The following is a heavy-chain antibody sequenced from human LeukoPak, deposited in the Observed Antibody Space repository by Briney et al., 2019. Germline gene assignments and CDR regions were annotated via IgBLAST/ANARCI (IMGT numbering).Heavy chain of an antibody. J-gene: IGHJ5*02. CDR1: GGSISSNSYY. CDR3: ARGDVLRYFDWAKRRDWFDP. CDR2: IYYSGST. D-gene: IGHD3-9*01. V-gene: IGHV4-39*07. Sequence: SESLSLTCTVSGGSISSNSYYWGWIRQPPGKGLEWIGSIYYSGSTYYNPSLKSRVTISVDTSKNQFSLKLSSVTAADTAVYYCARGDVLRYFDWAKRRDWFDPWGQGTLVTVSS.